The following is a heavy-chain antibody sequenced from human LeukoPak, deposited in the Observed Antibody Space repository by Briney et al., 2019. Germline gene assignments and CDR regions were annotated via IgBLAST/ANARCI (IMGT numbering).Heavy chain of an antibody. Sequence: GASVKVSCKASGGTFSSYGINWVRQAPGQGLEWMGGIIPIFGTTSYAQRFQGRVTITAVESTSTAYMELNSLRSEDTAVYFCARSYYYGSGTSYTDYYAMDAWGQGTTVTVSS. CDR3: ARSYYYGSGTSYTDYYAMDA. D-gene: IGHD3-10*01. CDR1: GGTFSSYG. V-gene: IGHV1-69*13. J-gene: IGHJ6*02. CDR2: IIPIFGTT.